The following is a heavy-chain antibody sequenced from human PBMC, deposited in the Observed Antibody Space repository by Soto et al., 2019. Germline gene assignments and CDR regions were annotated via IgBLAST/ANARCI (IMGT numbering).Heavy chain of an antibody. V-gene: IGHV3-21*01. CDR3: ARDLLVAGAAGQSTPY. J-gene: IGHJ4*02. Sequence: GGSLRLSCAASGFTFSSYSMNWVRQAPGKGLEWVSSISSSSSYIYYADSVKGRFTISRDNAKNSLYLQMNSLRAEDTAVYYCARDLLVAGAAGQSTPYWGQGTLVTVSS. D-gene: IGHD6-13*01. CDR1: GFTFSSYS. CDR2: ISSSSSYI.